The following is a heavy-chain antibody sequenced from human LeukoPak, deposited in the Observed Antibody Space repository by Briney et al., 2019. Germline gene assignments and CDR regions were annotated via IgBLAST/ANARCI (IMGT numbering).Heavy chain of an antibody. CDR1: GFTFSSYS. D-gene: IGHD3-22*01. J-gene: IGHJ4*02. Sequence: PEGSLRLSCAASGFTFSSYSMNWVRQAPGKGLEWVSSISSSSYIYYADSVKGRFTISRDNAKNSLYLQMNSLRAEDTAVYYCARVNVVVTLYYFDYWGQGTLVTVSS. CDR3: ARVNVVVTLYYFDY. CDR2: ISSSSYI. V-gene: IGHV3-21*01.